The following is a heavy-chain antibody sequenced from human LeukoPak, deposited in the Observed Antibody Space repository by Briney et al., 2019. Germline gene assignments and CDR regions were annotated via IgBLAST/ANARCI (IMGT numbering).Heavy chain of an antibody. D-gene: IGHD6-19*01. V-gene: IGHV5-51*01. CDR1: GYPFTSYC. Sequence: KLRGSLQISCQGSGYPFTSYCGGGAPQLPGKGLEWMGIIYPGDSDTRYSPSFQGQVTISADKSISTAYLQWSSLKASDTAMYYCARPDIAVAGFDYWGQGTLVTVSS. CDR3: ARPDIAVAGFDY. J-gene: IGHJ4*02. CDR2: IYPGDSDT.